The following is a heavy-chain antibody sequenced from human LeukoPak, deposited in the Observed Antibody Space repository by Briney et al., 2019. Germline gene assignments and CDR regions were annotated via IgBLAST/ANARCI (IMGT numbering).Heavy chain of an antibody. Sequence: GASVKVSCTASGYTFTSYDINWVRQAPGQGLDWMGRINPNNGGTNYAQKFQGRVTMTRDMSMSTAYMELSRLRSDDTAVYYCAGEDNSSGYRPFDIWGQGTMVTVPS. J-gene: IGHJ3*02. V-gene: IGHV1-2*06. CDR3: AGEDNSSGYRPFDI. CDR2: INPNNGGT. CDR1: GYTFTSYD. D-gene: IGHD3-22*01.